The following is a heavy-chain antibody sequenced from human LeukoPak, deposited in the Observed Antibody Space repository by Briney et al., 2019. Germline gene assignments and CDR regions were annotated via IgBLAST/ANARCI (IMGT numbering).Heavy chain of an antibody. D-gene: IGHD6-13*01. CDR1: GSTFTSYG. Sequence: GASVKLSCKASGSTFTSYGISWVRQGPGQGLERMGWISAYNGNTNYAQKLQGRVTMTTDPSTSTAYMELRSLRSDDSAGYYCAREDSSSWDSFDYWGQGTLVTVSS. J-gene: IGHJ4*02. CDR2: ISAYNGNT. CDR3: AREDSSSWDSFDY. V-gene: IGHV1-18*01.